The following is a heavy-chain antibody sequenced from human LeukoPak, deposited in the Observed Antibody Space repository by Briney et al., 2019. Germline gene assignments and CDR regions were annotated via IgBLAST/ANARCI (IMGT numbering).Heavy chain of an antibody. V-gene: IGHV1-69*13. D-gene: IGHD4-23*01. CDR2: IIPIFGTA. CDR3: ARRAYGGYYMDV. J-gene: IGHJ6*03. Sequence: GASVKVSCKASGGTFSSYAISWVRQAPGQGLEWMGGIIPIFGTANYAQKFQGRVTITADESTSTAYMELSSLRSEDTAVYYCARRAYGGYYMDVWGKGTTVTVSS. CDR1: GGTFSSYA.